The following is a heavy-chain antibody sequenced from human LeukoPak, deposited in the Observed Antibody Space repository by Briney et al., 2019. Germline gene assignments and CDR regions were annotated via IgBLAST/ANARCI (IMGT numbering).Heavy chain of an antibody. V-gene: IGHV3-30*03. Sequence: GGSLRLSCAASGFPFSEYSMNWVRQAPGKGLEWVAVISYDGSNKYYADSVKGRFTISRDNSKNTLYLQMNSLRAEDTAVYYCARDYGPRIAAALDYWGQGTLVTVSS. CDR2: ISYDGSNK. CDR3: ARDYGPRIAAALDY. CDR1: GFPFSEYS. D-gene: IGHD6-13*01. J-gene: IGHJ4*02.